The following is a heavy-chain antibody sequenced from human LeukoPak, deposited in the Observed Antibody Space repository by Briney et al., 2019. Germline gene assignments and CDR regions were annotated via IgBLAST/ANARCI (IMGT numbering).Heavy chain of an antibody. Sequence: GGSLRLSCAASGFTFSSYSMNWVRQAPGKGLEWVSSISSSSSYIYYADSVKGRFTISRDNAKNSLYPQMNSLRAEDTAVYYCARDLGSAVAGENFDYWGQGTLVTVSS. CDR1: GFTFSSYS. D-gene: IGHD6-19*01. V-gene: IGHV3-21*01. CDR2: ISSSSSYI. J-gene: IGHJ4*02. CDR3: ARDLGSAVAGENFDY.